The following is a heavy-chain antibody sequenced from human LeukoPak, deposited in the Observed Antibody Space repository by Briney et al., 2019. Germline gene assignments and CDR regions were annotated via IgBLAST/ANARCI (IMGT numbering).Heavy chain of an antibody. J-gene: IGHJ6*03. CDR1: GYSISSGYY. CDR3: ARVKETATTFHYFDYYMDV. D-gene: IGHD5-24*01. CDR2: INHSGST. V-gene: IGHV4-38-2*02. Sequence: SETLSLTCTVSGYSISSGYYWSWIRQPPGKGLEWIGEINHSGSTNYNPSLKSRVTISIDTSKNQFSLKLNSVTAADTAVYYCARVKETATTFHYFDYYMDVWGKGTTVTVSS.